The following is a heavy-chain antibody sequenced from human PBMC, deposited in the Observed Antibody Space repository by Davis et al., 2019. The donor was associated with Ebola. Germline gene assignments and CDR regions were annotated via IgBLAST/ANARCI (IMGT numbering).Heavy chain of an antibody. D-gene: IGHD2-15*01. CDR2: ISSSGSTI. V-gene: IGHV3-11*01. CDR1: GFTFSAYY. J-gene: IGHJ6*02. Sequence: PGGSLRLSCAASGFTFSAYYMSWIRQAPGKGLEWVSYISSSGSTIYYADSVKGRFTISRDNAKNSLYLQMNSLRAEDTAVYYCARDLRVVAATLIGYYGMDVWGQGTTVTVSS. CDR3: ARDLRVVAATLIGYYGMDV.